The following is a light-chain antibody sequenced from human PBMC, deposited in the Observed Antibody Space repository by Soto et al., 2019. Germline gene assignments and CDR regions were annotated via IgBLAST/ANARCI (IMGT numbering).Light chain of an antibody. J-gene: IGKJ4*01. Sequence: EIVMTQSPATLSVSPGERVTLSCRASESLSTYLAWYQQKPGQAPRLLIYGVSTRATGIPDRFSGSGSGTGFSLTISRLEPEDFAMYYCQQYFTSPLTFGGGTRVDI. CDR3: QQYFTSPLT. V-gene: IGKV3-20*01. CDR1: ESLSTY. CDR2: GVS.